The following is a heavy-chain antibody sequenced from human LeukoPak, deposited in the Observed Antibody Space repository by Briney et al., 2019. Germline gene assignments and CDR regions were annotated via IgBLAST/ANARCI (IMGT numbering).Heavy chain of an antibody. J-gene: IGHJ4*02. V-gene: IGHV3-53*01. Sequence: GGSLRLSCAASGFTFSNYNMNWVRQAPGKGLEWVSLIYSGGTTSYADSVKGRFTISRDSSENTLYLQMNSLRVEDTAVYYCTREVKKGIVAAGSRNYWGQGTLVTVSS. CDR1: GFTFSNYN. CDR2: IYSGGTT. CDR3: TREVKKGIVAAGSRNY. D-gene: IGHD6-13*01.